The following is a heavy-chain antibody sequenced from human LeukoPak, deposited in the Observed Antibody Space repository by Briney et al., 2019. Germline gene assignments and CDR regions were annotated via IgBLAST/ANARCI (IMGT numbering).Heavy chain of an antibody. Sequence: GGSLRLSCAASGFTFSSYWMSWVRQAPGTGLEWVANIKEDGSEKYYADSVKGRFTISRDNAKNSLSLQMNSLRVEDTAIYYCARDSITMTVVVGDLDYWGQGTLVTVSS. CDR1: GFTFSSYW. J-gene: IGHJ4*02. D-gene: IGHD3-22*01. CDR2: IKEDGSEK. V-gene: IGHV3-7*01. CDR3: ARDSITMTVVVGDLDY.